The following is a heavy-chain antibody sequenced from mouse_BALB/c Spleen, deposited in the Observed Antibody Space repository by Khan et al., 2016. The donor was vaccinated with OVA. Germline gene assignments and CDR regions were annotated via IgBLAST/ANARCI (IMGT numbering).Heavy chain of an antibody. Sequence: VQLQQSGPELVKPGASVKISCKASGYSFTGYFMNWVMQSHGKSLEWIGRINPHIGETFYNQKFTGKATLTVDESSSTAHMELRSLASEDSAVYYCARIYRSDFDYWGQGTTVTVSS. J-gene: IGHJ2*01. V-gene: IGHV1-20*02. CDR2: INPHIGET. CDR3: ARIYRSDFDY. D-gene: IGHD1-1*01. CDR1: GYSFTGYF.